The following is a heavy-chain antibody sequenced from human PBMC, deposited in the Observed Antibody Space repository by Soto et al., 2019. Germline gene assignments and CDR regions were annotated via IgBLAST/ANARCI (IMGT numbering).Heavy chain of an antibody. CDR2: INSDGSST. J-gene: IGHJ4*02. Sequence: EVQLVESGGGLVQPGGSQRLSCAASGFTFSSYWMHWVRQAPGKGLVWVSRINSDGSSTSYADSVKGRFTISRDNAKHMLYLQMNSLRAEDTAVYYCARDQGYCSGGSCYVAGYWGQGTLVTVSS. CDR1: GFTFSSYW. V-gene: IGHV3-74*01. D-gene: IGHD2-15*01. CDR3: ARDQGYCSGGSCYVAGY.